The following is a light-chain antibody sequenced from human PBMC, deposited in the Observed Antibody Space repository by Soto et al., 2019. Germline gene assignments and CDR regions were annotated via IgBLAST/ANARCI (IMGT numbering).Light chain of an antibody. CDR1: QSVSGN. CDR2: GAS. Sequence: EIVLTQSPGTLSLSPGEGATLSCRASQSVSGNLAWYQQKPGQAPRLLIYGASTRATGIPARFSGSGSGTEFTLTISSLQSEDFAVYYCQQYNNWPPITFGQGTRLEIK. CDR3: QQYNNWPPIT. J-gene: IGKJ5*01. V-gene: IGKV3-15*01.